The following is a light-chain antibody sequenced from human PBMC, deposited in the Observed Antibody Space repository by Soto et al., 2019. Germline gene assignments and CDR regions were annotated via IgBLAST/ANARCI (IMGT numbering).Light chain of an antibody. CDR2: AAS. J-gene: IGKJ1*01. CDR3: LQLYNFSWT. Sequence: DIQTTQSPSSLSASVGDRVTIKCRASQTISSYLNWYQQKPGKAPKLLIYAASSLQSGVPSGFSGSGSGTDFTLTISSLQPEDFATYYCLQLYNFSWTFGQGTKVDIK. V-gene: IGKV1-39*01. CDR1: QTISSY.